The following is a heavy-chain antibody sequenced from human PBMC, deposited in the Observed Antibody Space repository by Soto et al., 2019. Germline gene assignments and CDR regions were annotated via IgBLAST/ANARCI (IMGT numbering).Heavy chain of an antibody. D-gene: IGHD3-22*01. Sequence: QVQLQESGPGLVKPSQTLSLTCTVSGGSISSGGYYWSWIRQHPGKGLEWIGYIYYSGSTSYNPSLKSRVTISVDTSKNQFSLKLSSVTAADTAVYYCARTSYDSSGTAADPWGQGTLVTVSS. J-gene: IGHJ5*02. CDR1: GGSISSGGYY. V-gene: IGHV4-31*03. CDR2: IYYSGST. CDR3: ARTSYDSSGTAADP.